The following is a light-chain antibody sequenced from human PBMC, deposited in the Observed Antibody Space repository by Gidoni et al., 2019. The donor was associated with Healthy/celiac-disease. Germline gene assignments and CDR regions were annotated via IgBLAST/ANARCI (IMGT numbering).Light chain of an antibody. CDR1: SSNIGSNT. CDR2: SNN. V-gene: IGLV1-44*01. CDR3: AAWDDSLNGVV. Sequence: QSVLTQPPSASGTPGQRVTISCSGSSSNIGSNTVTWYQQLPGTAPKLLIYSNNQRPSGVPDRFSGSKSGTAASLAISVLQSEDEADYYCAAWDDSLNGVVCGGGTKLTVL. J-gene: IGLJ2*01.